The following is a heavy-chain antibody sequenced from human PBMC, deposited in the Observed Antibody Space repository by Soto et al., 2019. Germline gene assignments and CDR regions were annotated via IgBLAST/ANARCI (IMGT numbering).Heavy chain of an antibody. CDR3: ARWYNWNYGFNGSGSSHFDY. CDR2: INPNSGGT. Sequence: ASVKVSCKASGYTFTGYYMHWVRQAPGQGLEWMGWINPNSGGTNYAQKFQGWVTMTRDTSISTAYMELSRLRSDDTAVYYCARWYNWNYGFNGSGSSHFDYWGQGTLVTVSS. J-gene: IGHJ4*02. D-gene: IGHD1-7*01. V-gene: IGHV1-2*04. CDR1: GYTFTGYY.